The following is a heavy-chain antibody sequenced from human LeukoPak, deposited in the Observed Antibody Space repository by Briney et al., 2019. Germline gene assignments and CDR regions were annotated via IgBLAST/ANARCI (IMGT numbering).Heavy chain of an antibody. CDR3: ARGRSIEALRGAFDI. J-gene: IGHJ3*02. D-gene: IGHD6-6*01. Sequence: SETPSLTCALYGGSFRGYYWSWIRQPPGKGLEWIGEINHSGSTNYNPSLKSRVTISVVTAKNQFSLKLSSVTAADTAVYYCARGRSIEALRGAFDIWGQGTMVTVSS. V-gene: IGHV4-34*01. CDR2: INHSGST. CDR1: GGSFRGYY.